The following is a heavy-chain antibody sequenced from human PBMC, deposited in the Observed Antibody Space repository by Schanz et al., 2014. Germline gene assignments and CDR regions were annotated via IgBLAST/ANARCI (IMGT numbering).Heavy chain of an antibody. CDR2: FDAHDGRA. J-gene: IGHJ4*02. D-gene: IGHD3-10*01. CDR1: GFSFGNYG. V-gene: IGHV3-23*01. Sequence: EVHLLDSGGGLVQPGGSLRLSCAASGFSFGNYGMSWVRQAPGKGLEWVSGFDAHDGRAYYADSAKGRFTISRDNSKNTLYLQMNSLRPEDTAVYYCARGGFGEVSYFDYWGQGTLVTVSS. CDR3: ARGGFGEVSYFDY.